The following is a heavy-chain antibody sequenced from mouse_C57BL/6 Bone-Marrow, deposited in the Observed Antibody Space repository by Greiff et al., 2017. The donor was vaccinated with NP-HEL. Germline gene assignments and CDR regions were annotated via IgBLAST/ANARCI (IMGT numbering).Heavy chain of an antibody. V-gene: IGHV5-4*01. CDR1: GFTFRSSA. CDR3: ARDGIYDGYPAWFAD. CDR2: ISDGGSYP. Sequence: EVQGVESGGGLVKPGGSLKLSCAASGFTFRSSAMSWVRQTPEKRLEWVATISDGGSYPYSPDNVTGRFPISRDNAKNNLYLQMSHLKSEDTAMYYCARDGIYDGYPAWFADWGQGTLVTVSA. J-gene: IGHJ3*01. D-gene: IGHD2-3*01.